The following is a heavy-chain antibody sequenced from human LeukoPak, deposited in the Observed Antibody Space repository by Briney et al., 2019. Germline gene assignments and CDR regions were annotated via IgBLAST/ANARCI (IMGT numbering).Heavy chain of an antibody. Sequence: GGSLRLSCPASRFTFSSYAMSWVRQAPGKGLEWVSAISGSGGSTYYADSVKGRFTISRDNSKNTLYLQMNSLRAEDTAVYYCAKALPEWLGGLFDPWGQGTLVTVYS. J-gene: IGHJ5*02. CDR3: AKALPEWLGGLFDP. CDR2: ISGSGGST. CDR1: RFTFSSYA. V-gene: IGHV3-23*01. D-gene: IGHD6-19*01.